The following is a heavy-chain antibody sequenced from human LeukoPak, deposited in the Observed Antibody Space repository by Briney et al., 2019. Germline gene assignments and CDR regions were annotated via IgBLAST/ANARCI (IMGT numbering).Heavy chain of an antibody. J-gene: IGHJ4*02. V-gene: IGHV4-30-4*01. CDR2: IYYSGST. CDR1: GGSISSGDYY. D-gene: IGHD5-18*01. Sequence: SETLSLTCTVSGGSISSGDYYWSWIRQPPGKGLEWIGYIYYSGSTYYNPSLKSRVTISVDTSKNQFSLKLSSVTAADTAVYYCARFRVDTAFDYWGQGTLVTVSS. CDR3: ARFRVDTAFDY.